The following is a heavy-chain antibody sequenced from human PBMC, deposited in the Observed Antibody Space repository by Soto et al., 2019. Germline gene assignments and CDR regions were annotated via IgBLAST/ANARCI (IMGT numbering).Heavy chain of an antibody. CDR3: ARDLDRLDYYGSGSYDY. J-gene: IGHJ4*02. CDR1: GYTFTSYG. CDR2: ISAYNGNT. Sequence: GASVKVSCKASGYTFTSYGISWVRQAPGQGLEWMGWISAYNGNTNYAQKLQGRVTMTTDTSTSTAYTELRSLRSDDTAVYYCARDLDRLDYYGSGSYDYWGQGTLVTVSS. D-gene: IGHD3-10*01. V-gene: IGHV1-18*01.